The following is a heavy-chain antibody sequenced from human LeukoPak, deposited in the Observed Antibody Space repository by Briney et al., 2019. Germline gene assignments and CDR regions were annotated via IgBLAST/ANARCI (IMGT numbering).Heavy chain of an antibody. D-gene: IGHD5-18*01. CDR1: GGSFSGYY. CDR3: ASVTIGYSYGFCDY. Sequence: SETLSLTCAVYGGSFSGYYWSWIRQPPGKGLEWIGEINHSGGTNYNPSLKSRVTISVDTSKNQFSLKLSSVTAADTAVYYCASVTIGYSYGFCDYWGQGTLVTVPS. V-gene: IGHV4-34*01. J-gene: IGHJ4*02. CDR2: INHSGGT.